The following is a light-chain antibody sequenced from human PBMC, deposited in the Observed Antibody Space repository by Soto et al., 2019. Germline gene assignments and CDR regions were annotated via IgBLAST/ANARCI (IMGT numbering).Light chain of an antibody. Sequence: QSVLTQPPSASGSPGQSVTISCTGTSNDIGGYNYVSWYQQHPGKAPKLMIYEVTKRPSGVPDRFSGSRSGNTASLTVSGLQAEDEADYYCCSSTGSNYLYVFGTGTMVTVL. CDR2: EVT. V-gene: IGLV2-8*01. J-gene: IGLJ1*01. CDR3: CSSTGSNYLYV. CDR1: SNDIGGYNY.